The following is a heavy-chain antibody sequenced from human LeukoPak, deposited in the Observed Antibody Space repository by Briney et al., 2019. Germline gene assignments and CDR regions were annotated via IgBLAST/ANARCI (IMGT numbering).Heavy chain of an antibody. D-gene: IGHD3-10*01. CDR3: ARAPFLNYYGSGSYTGYFDY. V-gene: IGHV1-2*02. J-gene: IGHJ4*02. Sequence: GASVKVSCKASGYTFTGYYMHWVRQAPGQGLEWMGWINPNSGGTNYAQKFQGRATMTRDTSISTAYMELSRLRSDDTAVYYCARAPFLNYYGSGSYTGYFDYWGQGTLVTVSS. CDR1: GYTFTGYY. CDR2: INPNSGGT.